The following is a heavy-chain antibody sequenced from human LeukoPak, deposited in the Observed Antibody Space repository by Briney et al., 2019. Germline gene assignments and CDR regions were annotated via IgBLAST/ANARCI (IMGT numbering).Heavy chain of an antibody. J-gene: IGHJ5*02. CDR3: ARTLYSIGTTCYSPELFKS. Sequence: SETLSLTCAVSGYSISSGYHWGWIRQSPGKGLDWIGSIFHSGNTYYNPSLKSRVTLSVDTSMNQFSLKLTSLTAADTAVYYCARTLYSIGTTCYSPELFKSWGQGTLVTVSS. CDR1: GYSISSGYH. CDR2: IFHSGNT. V-gene: IGHV4-38-2*01. D-gene: IGHD2-15*01.